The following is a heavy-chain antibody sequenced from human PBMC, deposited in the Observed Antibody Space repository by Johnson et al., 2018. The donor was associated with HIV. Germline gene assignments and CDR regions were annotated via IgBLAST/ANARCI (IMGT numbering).Heavy chain of an antibody. V-gene: IGHV3-30*04. CDR1: GFTFSSYA. D-gene: IGHD2-15*01. J-gene: IGHJ3*02. CDR2: ISYDGSNK. CDR3: VRVGPTLYDAFDI. Sequence: QMQLVESGGGVVQPGRSLRLSCAASGFTFSSYALHWVRQAPGKGLEWVTVISYDGSNKYYADSVKGRFTISRDNSKNTLFLQMNRLKTEDSAVYYCVRVGPTLYDAFDIWGQGTTVTVSS.